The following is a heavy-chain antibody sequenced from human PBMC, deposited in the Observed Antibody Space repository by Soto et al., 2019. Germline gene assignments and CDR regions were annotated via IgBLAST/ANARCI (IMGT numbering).Heavy chain of an antibody. J-gene: IGHJ3*02. D-gene: IGHD1-26*01. Sequence: QLLESGPGLVKPSETLSLTCTVSGGSISSSSYYWGWIRQPPGKGLEWIGSIYYSGSTYYNPSLKSRVTISVDTSKNQFSLKLSSVTAADTAVYYCARHRRGSYAAFDIWGQGTMVTVSS. CDR2: IYYSGST. V-gene: IGHV4-39*01. CDR1: GGSISSSSYY. CDR3: ARHRRGSYAAFDI.